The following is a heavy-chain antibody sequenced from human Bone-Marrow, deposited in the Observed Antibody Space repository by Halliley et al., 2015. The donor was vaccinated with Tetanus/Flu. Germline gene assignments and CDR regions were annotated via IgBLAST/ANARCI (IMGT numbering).Heavy chain of an antibody. CDR1: GFRFSDYG. Sequence: SLRLSCGASGFRFSDYGMHWVRQAPGKGLEWVAVVSFDGTNKGSADSLMGRFTISRDNVKNTVYLQMNSLRTEDTAVYYCAKAGSPEDGYYFDSWGQGALVSVSS. V-gene: IGHV3-30*18. D-gene: IGHD2-21*02. CDR2: VSFDGTNK. J-gene: IGHJ4*02. CDR3: AKAGSPEDGYYFDS.